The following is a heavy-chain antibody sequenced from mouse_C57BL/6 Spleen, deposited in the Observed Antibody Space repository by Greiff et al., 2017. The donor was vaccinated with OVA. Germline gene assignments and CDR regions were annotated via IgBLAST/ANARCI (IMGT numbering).Heavy chain of an antibody. CDR1: GYAFSSSW. CDR3: ARIITSYWYFDV. J-gene: IGHJ1*03. Sequence: VQLQQSGAELVRPGASVKLSCKASGYAFSSSWMNWVKQRPGKGLEWIGRIYPGDGDTNYNGKFKGKATLTADKSSSTAYMQLSSLTSEDSAVYFCARIITSYWYFDVWGTGTTVTVSS. CDR2: IYPGDGDT. D-gene: IGHD1-1*01. V-gene: IGHV1-82*01.